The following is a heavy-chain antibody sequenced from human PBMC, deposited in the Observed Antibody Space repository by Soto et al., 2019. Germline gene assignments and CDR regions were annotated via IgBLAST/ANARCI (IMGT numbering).Heavy chain of an antibody. CDR2: ISAYNGNT. D-gene: IGHD6-13*01. Sequence: ASVKVSCKASGYTFTSYGISWVRQAPGQGLEWMGWISAYNGNTNYAQKLQGRVTMTTDTSTSTAYMELRSLRSDDTAVYYCARRSSDSSSWYLFDYWGQGTLVTVSS. V-gene: IGHV1-18*01. CDR1: GYTFTSYG. J-gene: IGHJ4*02. CDR3: ARRSSDSSSWYLFDY.